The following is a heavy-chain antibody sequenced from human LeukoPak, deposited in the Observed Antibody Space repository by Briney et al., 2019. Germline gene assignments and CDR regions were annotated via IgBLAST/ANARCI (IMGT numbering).Heavy chain of an antibody. D-gene: IGHD2-2*01. CDR1: GYSISSGYY. V-gene: IGHV4-38-2*02. J-gene: IGHJ3*02. CDR3: ARDCSSTSCYLSLYAFDI. CDR2: INHSGST. Sequence: SETLSLTCTVSGYSISSGYYWGWIRQPPGKGLEWIGEINHSGSTNYNPSLKSRVTISVDTSKNQFSLKLSSVTAADTAVYYCARDCSSTSCYLSLYAFDIWGQGTMVTVSS.